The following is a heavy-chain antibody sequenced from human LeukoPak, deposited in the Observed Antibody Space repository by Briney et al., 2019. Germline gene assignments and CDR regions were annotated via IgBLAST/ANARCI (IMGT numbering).Heavy chain of an antibody. CDR2: IIPILGIA. CDR1: GYTFTGYY. V-gene: IGHV1-69*04. J-gene: IGHJ4*02. D-gene: IGHD6-19*01. CDR3: ARDLKPYSSGWYDYFDY. Sequence: SVKVSCKASGYTFTGYYMHWVRQAPGQGLEWMGRIIPILGIANYAQKFQGRVTITADKSTSTAYMELSSLRSEDTAVYYCARDLKPYSSGWYDYFDYWGQGTLVTVSS.